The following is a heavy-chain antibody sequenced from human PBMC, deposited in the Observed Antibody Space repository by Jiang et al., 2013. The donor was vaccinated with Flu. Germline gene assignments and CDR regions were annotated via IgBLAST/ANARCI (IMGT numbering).Heavy chain of an antibody. Sequence: SSNNAAWNWIRQSPSRGLEWLGRTYYRSKWYNDYPVSVKSRITINPDTSKNQFSLQLNSVTPEDTAVYYCARHPVGRYYFDYWGQGTLVTVSS. CDR3: ARHPVGRYYFDY. CDR2: TYYRSKWYN. CDR1: SSNNAA. V-gene: IGHV6-1*01. D-gene: IGHD1-26*01. J-gene: IGHJ4*02.